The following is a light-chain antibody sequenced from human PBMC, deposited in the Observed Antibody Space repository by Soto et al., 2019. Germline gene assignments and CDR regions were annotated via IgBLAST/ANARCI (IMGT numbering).Light chain of an antibody. V-gene: IGLV2-8*01. CDR2: EVS. J-gene: IGLJ2*01. Sequence: QTVVTQPPSASGSPGQSVTISCTGTSSDVGGYNYVSWYQQHPGKAPKLMIYEVSKRPSGVPDRFSGSKSGNTASLTVSGLQAEDEADYYCSSFPGSNNFEFGGGTQLTVL. CDR3: SSFPGSNNFE. CDR1: SSDVGGYNY.